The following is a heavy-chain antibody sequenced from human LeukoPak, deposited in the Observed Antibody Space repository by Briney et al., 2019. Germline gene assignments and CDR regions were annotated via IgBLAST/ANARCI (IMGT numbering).Heavy chain of an antibody. CDR3: ARGDSSGSNWFDP. V-gene: IGHV3-53*01. J-gene: IGHJ5*02. CDR1: GFTVSSNY. CDR2: FYAGGGT. Sequence: GGSLRLSCAASGFTVSSNYMSWVRQAPGKGLEWVSVFYAGGGTFYADSVKGRFTISRDNSENTLYLQMNSLRAEDTAVYYCARGDSSGSNWFDPWGQGTLVTVSS. D-gene: IGHD3-22*01.